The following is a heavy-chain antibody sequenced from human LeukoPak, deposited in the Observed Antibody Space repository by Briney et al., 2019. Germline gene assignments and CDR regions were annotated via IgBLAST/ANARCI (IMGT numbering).Heavy chain of an antibody. V-gene: IGHV3-66*01. Sequence: GSLRLSCAASGVTVVTNSMSWARPARGQGLEWVAVIYSGGSTYNADSVNGRFTVSRDNSRNTLFLQMNNLRAEDTALYFCASAREYCGSAECYEYFQHWGQGTLVIVSS. J-gene: IGHJ1*01. CDR1: GVTVVTNS. CDR3: ASAREYCGSAECYEYFQH. D-gene: IGHD2-21*01. CDR2: IYSGGST.